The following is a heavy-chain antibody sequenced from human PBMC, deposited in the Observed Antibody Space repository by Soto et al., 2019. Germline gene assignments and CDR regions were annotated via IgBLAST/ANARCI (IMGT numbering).Heavy chain of an antibody. V-gene: IGHV3-13*04. CDR1: GFTFSTYD. CDR2: IGLVGDT. Sequence: EVQLVQSGGGLVQPGGSLRLSCAASGFTFSTYDMHWVRQVAGKGLEWVSAIGLVGDTYYPDSMRGRFTISRENAENSLYLQMNNLEAGDTAVYYCAREAGRGSAGVHELDYWGQGTLVTVSS. D-gene: IGHD6-13*01. J-gene: IGHJ4*02. CDR3: AREAGRGSAGVHELDY.